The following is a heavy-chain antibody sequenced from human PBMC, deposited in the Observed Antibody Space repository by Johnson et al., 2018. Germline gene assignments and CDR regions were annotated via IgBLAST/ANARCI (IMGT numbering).Heavy chain of an antibody. CDR3: FAGNARSNDAFDM. J-gene: IGHJ3*02. CDR1: GFTFSNYA. CDR2: ISSGDGTGI. V-gene: IGHV3-64*01. D-gene: IGHD5-24*01. Sequence: VQLVQSGGGLVQPGGSRRLSCAASGFTFSNYAMHWVRQAPGKRLEYVSGISSGDGTGIFYASSVKGRFTIARDNSKNMLYLQMGSLRAEDTAVYYCFAGNARSNDAFDMWGQGTMVIVSS.